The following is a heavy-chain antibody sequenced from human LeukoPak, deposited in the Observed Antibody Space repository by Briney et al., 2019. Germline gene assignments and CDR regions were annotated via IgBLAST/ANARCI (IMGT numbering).Heavy chain of an antibody. V-gene: IGHV1-18*01. CDR2: ISAYNGNT. J-gene: IGHJ6*03. D-gene: IGHD3-3*01. CDR3: ARVTDDFWSGYYSNYYYMDV. CDR1: GYTFTSYG. Sequence: ASVKVSCKASGYTFTSYGISWVRQAPGQGLEWKGWISAYNGNTNYAQKLQGRATMTTDTSTSTAYMELRSLRSDDTAVYYCARVTDDFWSGYYSNYYYMDVWGKGTTVTVSS.